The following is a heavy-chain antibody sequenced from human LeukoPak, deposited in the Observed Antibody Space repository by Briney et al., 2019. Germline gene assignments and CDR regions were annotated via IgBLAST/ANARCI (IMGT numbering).Heavy chain of an antibody. CDR1: GFTFSSYE. CDR3: VRDWGYDSSGYWQKYFDT. D-gene: IGHD3-22*01. Sequence: GGSLRLSCAASGFTFSSYEMNWVRQAPGKGLEWVSYISSGSTIYYADSVKGRFTISRDNAKNSLYLQMNSLRAEDTAVYYCVRDWGYDSSGYWQKYFDTWGQGTLVTVSS. V-gene: IGHV3-48*03. J-gene: IGHJ4*02. CDR2: ISSGSTI.